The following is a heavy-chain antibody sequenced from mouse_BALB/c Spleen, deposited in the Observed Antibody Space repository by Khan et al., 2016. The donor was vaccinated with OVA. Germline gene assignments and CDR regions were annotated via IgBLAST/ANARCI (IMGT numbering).Heavy chain of an antibody. D-gene: IGHD3-1*01. V-gene: IGHV5-9*02. J-gene: IGHJ4*01. CDR3: ARHKPRATCEDY. CDR1: GFAFSTYD. CDR2: ISNGGNYT. Sequence: EVELVESGGGLVKPGGSLKLSCAASGFAFSTYDMSWVRQTPEKRLEWVATISNGGNYTYYPDSVKGRFTISRDNARNTLYLQMSSLRSEDTAMYHCARHKPRATCEDYWGQGTSVTVSS.